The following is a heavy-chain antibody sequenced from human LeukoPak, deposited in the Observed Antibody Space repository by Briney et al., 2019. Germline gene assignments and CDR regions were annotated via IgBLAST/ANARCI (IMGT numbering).Heavy chain of an antibody. Sequence: PGGSLRLSCAASGFTFSSYWMHWVRQAPGKGLVWVSRINTDGSSTSYADSVKGRFTISRDNAKNTLYLQMNSLRAEDTAVYYCARPRRYNWFDPWGQGTTVTVSS. V-gene: IGHV3-74*01. CDR2: INTDGSST. J-gene: IGHJ5*01. CDR1: GFTFSSYW. CDR3: ARPRRYNWFDP.